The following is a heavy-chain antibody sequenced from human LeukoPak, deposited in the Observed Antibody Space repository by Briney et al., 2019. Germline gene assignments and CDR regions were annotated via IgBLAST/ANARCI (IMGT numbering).Heavy chain of an antibody. D-gene: IGHD4-23*01. CDR2: IYYSGST. J-gene: IGHJ4*02. CDR1: GGSISSYY. CDR3: ASGYGGRRVFDY. V-gene: IGHV4-59*12. Sequence: ASETLSLTCTVSGGSISSYYWSWIRQPPGKGLEWIGYIYYSGSTNYNPSLKSRVTISVDTSKNQFSLKLSSVTAADTAVYYCASGYGGRRVFDYWGQGTLVTVSS.